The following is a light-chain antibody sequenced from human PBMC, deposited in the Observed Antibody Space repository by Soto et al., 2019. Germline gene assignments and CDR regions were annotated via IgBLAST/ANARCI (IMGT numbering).Light chain of an antibody. V-gene: IGLV1-40*01. J-gene: IGLJ1*01. CDR1: SANIGAAYN. CDR2: GNN. Sequence: VLTEPPSVSEAPGQRVTISCTGSSANIGAAYNVDWYQQLPGTAPKLLIYGNNNRPSGVPARFSGSKSGTSASLAIAGLQAEDEGDYYCQSYDSSLSGYVFGTGTKVTVL. CDR3: QSYDSSLSGYV.